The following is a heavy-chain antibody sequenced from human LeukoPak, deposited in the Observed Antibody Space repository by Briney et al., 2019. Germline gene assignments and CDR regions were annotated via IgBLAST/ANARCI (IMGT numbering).Heavy chain of an antibody. CDR3: ARVWAKYSSGWYTWRGDDAFDI. D-gene: IGHD6-19*01. CDR1: GYTFASYG. Sequence: ASVKVSCKASGYTFASYGISWVRQATGQGPEWMGWMNPNSGNTGYAQKFQGRVTMTRNTSISTAYMELSSLRSEDTAVYYCARVWAKYSSGWYTWRGDDAFDIWGQGTMVTVSS. V-gene: IGHV1-8*02. CDR2: MNPNSGNT. J-gene: IGHJ3*02.